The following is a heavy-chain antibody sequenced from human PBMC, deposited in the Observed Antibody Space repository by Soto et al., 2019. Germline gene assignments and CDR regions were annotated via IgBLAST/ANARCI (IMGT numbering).Heavy chain of an antibody. J-gene: IGHJ6*02. V-gene: IGHV3-21*04. CDR1: GFTFSSYS. Sequence: GSLRLSCAASGFTFSSYSMNWVRQAPGKGLEWVSSISNNSSNKYYADSVKGRFTISRDNSKNTLYLQMNSLRAEDTAVYYCAKVILGYCSSTSCPAEFYYGMDVWGQGTTVTVSS. CDR2: ISNNSSNK. D-gene: IGHD2-2*01. CDR3: AKVILGYCSSTSCPAEFYYGMDV.